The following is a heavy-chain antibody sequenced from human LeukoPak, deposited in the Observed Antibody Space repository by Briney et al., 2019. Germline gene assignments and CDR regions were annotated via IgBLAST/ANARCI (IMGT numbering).Heavy chain of an antibody. CDR1: GFTVSSNY. D-gene: IGHD6-13*01. CDR2: IYSGGSK. CDR3: ATRPPIYGSRPDAFDI. Sequence: GGSLRLSCAASGFTVSSNYMSWVRQAPGKGLEWVSVIYSGGSKYYADSVRVRFTISRDNSKNTLNLQMNSLRAEDTAVYYCATRPPIYGSRPDAFDIWGQGTMVTVSS. V-gene: IGHV3-66*01. J-gene: IGHJ3*02.